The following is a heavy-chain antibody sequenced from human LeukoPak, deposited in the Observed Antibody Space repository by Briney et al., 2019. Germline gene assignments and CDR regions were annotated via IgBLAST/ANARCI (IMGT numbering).Heavy chain of an antibody. CDR2: TYYRSKWYN. CDR1: GDSVSSNSAA. D-gene: IGHD5-18*01. CDR3: AREEWDTAMVTGFWYYYYYMDV. J-gene: IGHJ6*03. Sequence: PSQTLSLTCAISGDSVSSNSAAWNWIRQSPSRGLEWLGRTYYRSKWYNDYAVSVKSRITINPDTSKNQFSLQLNSVTPEDTAVYYCAREEWDTAMVTGFWYYYYYMDVWGKGTTVTVSS. V-gene: IGHV6-1*01.